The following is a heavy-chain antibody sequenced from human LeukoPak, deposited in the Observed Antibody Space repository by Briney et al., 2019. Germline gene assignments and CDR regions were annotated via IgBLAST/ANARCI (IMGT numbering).Heavy chain of an antibody. CDR1: GGSISSGNYY. Sequence: PSQTLSLTCTVSGGSISSGNYYWSWIRQPPGKGLDWIGYIYYSGSTNYNPSLKSRVTISVDTSKNQFSLKLSSVTAADTAVYYCARDRWQLWPNGYFDLWGRGTLVTVSS. D-gene: IGHD5-18*01. CDR2: IYYSGST. CDR3: ARDRWQLWPNGYFDL. V-gene: IGHV4-61*01. J-gene: IGHJ2*01.